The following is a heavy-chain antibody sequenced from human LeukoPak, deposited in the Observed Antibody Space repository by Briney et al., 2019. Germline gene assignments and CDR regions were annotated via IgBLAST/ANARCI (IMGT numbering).Heavy chain of an antibody. J-gene: IGHJ4*02. CDR3: ARSRPNYYDSSGYYYSDY. CDR1: GYTFTSYY. V-gene: IGHV1-46*01. Sequence: ASVKVSCKASGYTFTSYYMHWVRQAPGQGLEWMGIINPSGGSTSYAQKFQGRVTMTRDMSTSTVYMELSSLRSEDTAVYYCARSRPNYYDSSGYYYSDYWGQGTLVTVSS. CDR2: INPSGGST. D-gene: IGHD3-22*01.